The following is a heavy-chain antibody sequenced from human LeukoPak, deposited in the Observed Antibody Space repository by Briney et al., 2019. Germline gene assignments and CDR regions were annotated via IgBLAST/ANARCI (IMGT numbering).Heavy chain of an antibody. CDR3: ASPYNTNWYGSYFDY. Sequence: PGGSLRLSCAASGFTFSSYAMHWVRQAPGKGLEWVAVISYDGSNEYYADSVKGRFTISRDNSKNTLYLQMNSLRAEDTAVYFCASPYNTNWYGSYFDYWGQGTLVTVSS. V-gene: IGHV3-30-3*01. J-gene: IGHJ4*02. CDR2: ISYDGSNE. D-gene: IGHD6-13*01. CDR1: GFTFSSYA.